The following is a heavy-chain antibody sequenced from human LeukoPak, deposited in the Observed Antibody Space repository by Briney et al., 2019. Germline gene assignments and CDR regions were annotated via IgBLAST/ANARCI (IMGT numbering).Heavy chain of an antibody. J-gene: IGHJ5*02. CDR1: GGTFSSYA. CDR3: ASTCRNQNWFDP. Sequence: ASVKVSCKASGGTFSSYAISWVRQAPGQGLEWMGGIIPIFGTANYAQKFQGRVTITADKSTSTAYMELSSLRSEDTAVYYCASTCRNQNWFDPWGQRTLVTVSS. V-gene: IGHV1-69*06. D-gene: IGHD1-14*01. CDR2: IIPIFGTA.